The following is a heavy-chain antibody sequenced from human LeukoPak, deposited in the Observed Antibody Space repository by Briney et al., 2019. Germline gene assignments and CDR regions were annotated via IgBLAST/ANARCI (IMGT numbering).Heavy chain of an antibody. CDR2: ISHRGST. J-gene: IGHJ4*02. D-gene: IGHD6-6*01. Sequence: SETLSLTCAVYGGSFTDYFWSWIRQPPGKGLEWIGEISHRGSTNYNSSLKSRVTISVDRSKNQFSLKLNSVTAADTAVYFCARVPHTTSSIDYWGQGAPVTVSS. V-gene: IGHV4-34*01. CDR3: ARVPHTTSSIDY. CDR1: GGSFTDYF.